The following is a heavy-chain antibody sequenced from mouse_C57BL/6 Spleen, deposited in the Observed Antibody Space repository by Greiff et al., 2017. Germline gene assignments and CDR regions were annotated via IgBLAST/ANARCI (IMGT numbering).Heavy chain of an antibody. V-gene: IGHV1-39*01. D-gene: IGHD4-1*02. CDR2: INPNYGTT. Sequence: VQLKESGPELVKPGASVKISCKASGYSFTDYNMNWVKQSHGKSLEWIGVINPNYGTTSYNQKFKGKATLTVDHSPSTAYMQLNSLTSEDSAVYYCARSNWDRFDYWGQGTTLTVSS. CDR3: ARSNWDRFDY. J-gene: IGHJ2*01. CDR1: GYSFTDYN.